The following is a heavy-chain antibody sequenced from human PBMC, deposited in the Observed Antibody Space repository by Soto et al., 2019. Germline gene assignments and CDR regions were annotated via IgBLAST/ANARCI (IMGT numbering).Heavy chain of an antibody. D-gene: IGHD3-9*01. J-gene: IGHJ6*02. CDR1: GFTFSSYA. Sequence: GGSLRLSCSASGFTFSSYAMHWVRQAPGKGLEYVSAISSNGGSTYYADSVKGRFTISRDNSKNTLYLQMSSLRAEDTAVYYCVKGPNYDILTGYYRPQFYYGMDVWGQGTTVTVSS. CDR2: ISSNGGST. V-gene: IGHV3-64D*08. CDR3: VKGPNYDILTGYYRPQFYYGMDV.